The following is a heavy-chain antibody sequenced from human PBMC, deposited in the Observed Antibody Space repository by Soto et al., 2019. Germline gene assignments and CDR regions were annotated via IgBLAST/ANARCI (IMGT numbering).Heavy chain of an antibody. CDR2: ISAHNGNT. CDR3: ARGRYGDY. J-gene: IGHJ4*02. Sequence: QIHLVQSGAEVKKPGASVKVSCKGSGYGFTTYGITWVRQAPGQGLEWMAWISAHNGNTNYAQKLQGRVTVTRDTSPSTAYMELRCLRSDDTAVYCCARGRYGDYWGQGALVTVSS. V-gene: IGHV1-18*01. D-gene: IGHD1-1*01. CDR1: GYGFTTYG.